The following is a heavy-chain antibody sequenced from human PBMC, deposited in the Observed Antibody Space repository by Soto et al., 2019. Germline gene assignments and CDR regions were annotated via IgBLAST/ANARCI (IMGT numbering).Heavy chain of an antibody. D-gene: IGHD1-1*01. V-gene: IGHV3-23*01. CDR3: AKWIGPLSTTRYYGMDV. Sequence: GGSLRLSCAASGFTFSSYAMSWVRQAPGKGLEWVSAISGSGGSTYYADSVKGRFTISRDNSKNTLYLQMNSLRAEDTAVYYCAKWIGPLSTTRYYGMDVWGQGTTVTVSS. CDR2: ISGSGGST. J-gene: IGHJ6*02. CDR1: GFTFSSYA.